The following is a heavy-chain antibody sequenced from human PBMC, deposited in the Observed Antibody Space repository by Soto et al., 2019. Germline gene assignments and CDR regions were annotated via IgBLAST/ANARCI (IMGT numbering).Heavy chain of an antibody. Sequence: SVKVSCKASGGTFSSYAISWVRQAPGQGLEWMGGVIPIFGTANYAKKFQGRVTITADKSTSTAYMELSSLRSEDTAVYYCARARDIKYYYYGMDVWGQGTTVTVSS. CDR1: GGTFSSYA. J-gene: IGHJ6*02. CDR3: ARARDIKYYYYGMDV. D-gene: IGHD2-15*01. V-gene: IGHV1-69*06. CDR2: VIPIFGTA.